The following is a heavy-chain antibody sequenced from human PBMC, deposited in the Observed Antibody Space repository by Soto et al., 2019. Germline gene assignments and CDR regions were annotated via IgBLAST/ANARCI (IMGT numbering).Heavy chain of an antibody. Sequence: ASVKVSCTASGYTVTSYSMHWVPQAPGQGLEWMGIINPSGGSTSYAQKFQGRVTMTRDTSTSTVYMGLSSLRSEDTAVYYCSRPGDGGGQRYYHYGLVVWGQGTTVPVSS. D-gene: IGHD6-25*01. J-gene: IGHJ6*01. CDR3: SRPGDGGGQRYYHYGLVV. CDR2: INPSGGST. V-gene: IGHV1-46*01. CDR1: GYTVTSYS.